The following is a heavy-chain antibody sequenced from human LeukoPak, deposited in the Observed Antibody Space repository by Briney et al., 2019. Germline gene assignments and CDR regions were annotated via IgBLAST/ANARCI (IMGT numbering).Heavy chain of an antibody. CDR1: GFTFSNYA. CDR2: LSESGDTT. Sequence: PGGSLRLPCAASGFTFSNYAMNWVRQAPGKGLEWVSSLSESGDTTDYADSVKGRFTISRDNSKNTLYLEMNSLRAEDTAVYYCARQWLVNGWGQGTLVTVSS. J-gene: IGHJ4*02. V-gene: IGHV3-23*01. D-gene: IGHD6-19*01. CDR3: ARQWLVNG.